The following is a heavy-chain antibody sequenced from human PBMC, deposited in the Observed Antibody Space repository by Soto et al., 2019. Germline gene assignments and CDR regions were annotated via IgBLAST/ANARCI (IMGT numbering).Heavy chain of an antibody. CDR3: ARGPYDILPGHLTRFDP. CDR2: IYYSGST. V-gene: IGHV4-31*03. D-gene: IGHD3-9*01. J-gene: IGHJ5*02. Sequence: QVQLQESGPGLVKPSQTLSLTCTVSGGSISSGGYYWSWIRQHPGKGLEWIGYIYYSGSTYYNPXLKSRVTISVXXSXNXXSLKLSSVTAADTAVYYCARGPYDILPGHLTRFDPWGQGTLVTVSS. CDR1: GGSISSGGYY.